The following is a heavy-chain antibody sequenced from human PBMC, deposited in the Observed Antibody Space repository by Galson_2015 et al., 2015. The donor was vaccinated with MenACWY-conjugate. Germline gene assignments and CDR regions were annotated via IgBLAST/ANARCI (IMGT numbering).Heavy chain of an antibody. CDR1: GFTFRDYA. D-gene: IGHD1-26*01. CDR2: ISRAGGSDT. V-gene: IGHV3-23*01. J-gene: IGHJ2*01. CDR3: ARLKEPNYWYLDV. Sequence: SLRLSCAASGFTFRDYAMNWVRQAPGKGLEWVSEISRAGGSDTYYADSVQGRFTISRDDSKNTLYLQMSSLKAEDTALYYCARLKEPNYWYLDVWGRGTRVGVSS.